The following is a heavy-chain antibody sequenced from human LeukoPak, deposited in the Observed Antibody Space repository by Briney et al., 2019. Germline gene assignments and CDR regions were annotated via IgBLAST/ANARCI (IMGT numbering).Heavy chain of an antibody. D-gene: IGHD4-17*01. CDR3: ARGPVTDSSFDY. CDR1: GFTFSSYE. Sequence: GGSLRLSCAASGFTFSSYEMNWVRQAPGKGLEWVSYISRSATTIFYADSVKGRFTISRDNAKNSVYLQMNSLRAEDTAVYYCARGPVTDSSFDYWGQGTLVTVSS. J-gene: IGHJ4*02. V-gene: IGHV3-48*03. CDR2: ISRSATTI.